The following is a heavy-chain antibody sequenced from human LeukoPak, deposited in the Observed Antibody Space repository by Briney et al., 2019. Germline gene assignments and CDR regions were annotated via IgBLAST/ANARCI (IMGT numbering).Heavy chain of an antibody. CDR2: IYSGGST. J-gene: IGHJ3*02. CDR1: EFTVSSNY. D-gene: IGHD2-2*01. CDR3: ARVGVVPAAIPDGFDI. Sequence: GGSLRLSCAASEFTVSSNYMSWVRQAPGKGLEWVSVIYSGGSTYYADSVKGRFTISRDNSKNTLYLQMNSLTAEDTAVYYCARVGVVPAAIPDGFDIWGQGTMVTVSS. V-gene: IGHV3-53*01.